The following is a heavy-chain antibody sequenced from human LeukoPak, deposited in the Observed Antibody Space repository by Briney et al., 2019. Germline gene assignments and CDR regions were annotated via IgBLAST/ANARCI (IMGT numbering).Heavy chain of an antibody. J-gene: IGHJ4*02. V-gene: IGHV4-59*01. CDR3: ARVDRYYFDY. D-gene: IGHD3-16*02. Sequence: SETLSLTCTVSSGSISSYYWSWIRQPPGKGLEWIGYIYYSGSTNYNPSLKSRVTISVDTSKNQFSLKLSSVTAADTAVYYCARVDRYYFDYWGQGTLVTVSS. CDR2: IYYSGST. CDR1: SGSISSYY.